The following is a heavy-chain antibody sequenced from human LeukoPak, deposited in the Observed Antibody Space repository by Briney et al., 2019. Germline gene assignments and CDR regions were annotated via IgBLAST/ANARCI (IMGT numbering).Heavy chain of an antibody. J-gene: IGHJ4*02. V-gene: IGHV4-59*08. CDR2: IYYSGST. D-gene: IGHD4-17*01. CDR1: GGSISSYY. CDR3: ARLEGDYGDLEYYFDY. Sequence: SETLSLTCTVSGGSISSYYWSWIRQPPGKGLEWIGYIYYSGSTNYNPSLKSRVTISVDTSKSQFSLKLSSVTAADTAVYYCARLEGDYGDLEYYFDYWGQGTLVTVSS.